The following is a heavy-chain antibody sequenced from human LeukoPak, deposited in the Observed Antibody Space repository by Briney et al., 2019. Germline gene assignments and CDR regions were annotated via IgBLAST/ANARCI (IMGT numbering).Heavy chain of an antibody. V-gene: IGHV4-59*01. CDR2: MYYSGST. CDR1: GGSISSYY. D-gene: IGHD3-9*01. Sequence: SETLSLTCTVSGGSISSYYWSWIRQPPGKGLEWIGYMYYSGSTNYNPSLKSRVTISVDTSKNQFSLKLSSVTAADTAVYYCARFIPGNYDILTGYYTGYYFDYWGQGTLVTVSS. J-gene: IGHJ4*02. CDR3: ARFIPGNYDILTGYYTGYYFDY.